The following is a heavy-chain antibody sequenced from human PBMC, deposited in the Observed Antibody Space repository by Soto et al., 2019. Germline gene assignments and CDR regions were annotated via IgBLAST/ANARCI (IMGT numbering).Heavy chain of an antibody. CDR1: VGSFSVYY. Sequence: PAGTPSITCAMYVGSFSVYYWTWTRQPPGRGLDRIGEINHSGSTNYNPSLKSRVTISVDTSKNQFSLKLSSVTAADTAVYYCARRITIFGVVTQASGFNYYYYGMDVWGQGTTVTGSS. CDR3: ARRITIFGVVTQASGFNYYYYGMDV. CDR2: INHSGST. V-gene: IGHV4-34*01. D-gene: IGHD3-3*01. J-gene: IGHJ6*01.